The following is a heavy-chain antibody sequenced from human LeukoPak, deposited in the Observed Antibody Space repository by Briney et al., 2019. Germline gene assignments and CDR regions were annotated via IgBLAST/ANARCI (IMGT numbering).Heavy chain of an antibody. V-gene: IGHV4-34*01. CDR2: INDSGST. J-gene: IGHJ6*02. Sequence: PSETLSLTCTVYGGSFSGYYWGWIRQPPGKGLEWIGEINDSGSTSYNPSLKSRVTISADTSKNQFSLKLSSVTAADTAVYYCEVVYYNYGVDVWGQGTTVTVSS. CDR3: EVVYYNYGVDV. CDR1: GGSFSGYY.